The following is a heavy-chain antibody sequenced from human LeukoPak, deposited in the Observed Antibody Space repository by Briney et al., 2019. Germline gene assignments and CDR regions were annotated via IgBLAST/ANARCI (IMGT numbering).Heavy chain of an antibody. CDR2: INPNSGGT. CDR3: AREPLDYYDSSGSVRYGMDV. CDR1: GYTFTGYY. Sequence: ASVKASCKASGYTFTGYYMHWVRQAPGQGLEWMGWINPNSGGTNYAQKFQGRVTMTRDTSISTAYMELSRLRSDDTAVYYCAREPLDYYDSSGSVRYGMDVWGQGTTVTVSS. J-gene: IGHJ6*02. D-gene: IGHD3-22*01. V-gene: IGHV1-2*02.